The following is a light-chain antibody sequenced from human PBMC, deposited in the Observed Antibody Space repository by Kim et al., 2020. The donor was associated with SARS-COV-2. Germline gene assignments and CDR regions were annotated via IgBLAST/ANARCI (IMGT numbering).Light chain of an antibody. Sequence: AYVGDRVTITCRASQNITTYLNWYHQKPGRAPNVLMYGASNLQSGVPSRFSGSGSGTDFNLTIRGLQPEDFATYYCQQSYSTPRTFGQGTKVDIK. CDR2: GAS. V-gene: IGKV1-39*01. CDR3: QQSYSTPRT. J-gene: IGKJ1*01. CDR1: QNITTY.